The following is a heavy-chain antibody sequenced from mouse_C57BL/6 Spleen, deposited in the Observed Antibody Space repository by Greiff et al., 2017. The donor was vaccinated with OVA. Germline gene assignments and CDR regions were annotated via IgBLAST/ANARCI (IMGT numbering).Heavy chain of an antibody. CDR2: ISYDGSN. CDR1: GYSITSGYY. CDR3: ARDGYQSHFDY. Sequence: EVKLQESGPGLVKPSQSLSLTCSVTGYSITSGYYWNWIRQFPGNKLEWMGYISYDGSNNYNPSLKNRISITRDTSKNQFFLKLNSVTTEDTATYYCARDGYQSHFDYWGQGTTLTVSS. J-gene: IGHJ2*01. V-gene: IGHV3-6*01.